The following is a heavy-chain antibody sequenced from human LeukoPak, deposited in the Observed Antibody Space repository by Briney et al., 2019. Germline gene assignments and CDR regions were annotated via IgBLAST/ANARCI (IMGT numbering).Heavy chain of an antibody. J-gene: IGHJ4*02. CDR3: AKDRVVVVAATFDY. CDR1: GFTFSSYA. CDR2: ISGSGGST. V-gene: IGHV3-23*01. D-gene: IGHD2-15*01. Sequence: GGSLRLSCAASGFTFSSYAMSWVRQAPGKGLEWVSAISGSGGSTYYADSVEGRFTISRDNSKNTLYLQMNSLRAEDTAVYYCAKDRVVVVAATFDYWGQGTLVTVSS.